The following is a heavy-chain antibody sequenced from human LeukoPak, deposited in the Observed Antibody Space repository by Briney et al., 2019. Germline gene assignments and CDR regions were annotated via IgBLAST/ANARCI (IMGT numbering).Heavy chain of an antibody. CDR1: GGSISSSSYY. CDR3: ARGGRWRAPFDY. J-gene: IGHJ4*02. CDR2: IYYSGST. V-gene: IGHV4-39*07. D-gene: IGHD1-26*01. Sequence: PSETLSLTCTVSGGSISSSSYYWGCIRQPPGKGLEWIGSIYYSGSTYYNPSLKSRVTISVDTSKNQFSLKLSSVTAADTAVYYCARGGRWRAPFDYWGQGTLVTVSS.